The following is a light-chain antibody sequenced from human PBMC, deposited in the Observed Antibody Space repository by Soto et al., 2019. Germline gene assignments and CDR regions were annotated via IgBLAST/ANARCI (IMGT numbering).Light chain of an antibody. CDR3: QVWDSSSDHPDVV. Sequence: SYELTQPPSVSVAPGKTARITCGGNNIGSKSVHWYQQKPGQAPVLVIYYDSDRPSGIPERFSGSNSGNTATLTISRVEAGDEADYYCQVWDSSSDHPDVVFGGGTKLTFL. CDR2: YDS. V-gene: IGLV3-21*04. CDR1: NIGSKS. J-gene: IGLJ2*01.